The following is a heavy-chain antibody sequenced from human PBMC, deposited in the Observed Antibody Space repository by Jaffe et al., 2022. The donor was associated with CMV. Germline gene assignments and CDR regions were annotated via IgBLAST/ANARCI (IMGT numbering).Heavy chain of an antibody. CDR1: GFTFSRYE. Sequence: EVQVVESGGGLVQPGGSLRLSCVASGFTFSRYEMNWVRQAPGKGLEWVSYMSSSGHNIYYADSVKGRFTISRDNAKNSLYLQMNSLRAEDTAVYYCTRGDAFNSLDAFDLWGQGTMVTVSS. V-gene: IGHV3-48*03. D-gene: IGHD1-1*01. CDR3: TRGDAFNSLDAFDL. J-gene: IGHJ3*01. CDR2: MSSSGHNI.